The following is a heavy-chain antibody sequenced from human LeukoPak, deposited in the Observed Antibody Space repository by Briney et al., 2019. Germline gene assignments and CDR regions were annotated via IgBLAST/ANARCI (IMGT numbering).Heavy chain of an antibody. V-gene: IGHV3-30*04. CDR2: ISYDGSNK. D-gene: IGHD6-13*01. CDR3: VAAAGPRYYFDY. CDR1: GFTFSSYA. Sequence: GGSLRLSCAASGFTFSSYAMHWVRQAPGKGLEWVAVISYDGSNKYYADSVKGRFTISRDNSKNTLYLQMNSLRAEDTAVYYCVAAAGPRYYFDYWGQGTPVTVSS. J-gene: IGHJ4*02.